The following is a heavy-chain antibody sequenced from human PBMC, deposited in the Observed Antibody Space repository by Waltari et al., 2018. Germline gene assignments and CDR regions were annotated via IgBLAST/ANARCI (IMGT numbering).Heavy chain of an antibody. CDR1: GGSFSGYY. CDR2: INHSGST. CDR3: ARGGTRRGIQLWFSIRPPFDY. J-gene: IGHJ4*02. V-gene: IGHV4-34*01. Sequence: QVQLQQWGAGLLKPSETLSLTCAVYGGSFSGYYWSWIRQPPGKGLEWIGEINHSGSTNYNPSLKSRVTISADTSKNQFSLKLSSVTAADTAVYYCARGGTRRGIQLWFSIRPPFDYWGQGTLVTVSS. D-gene: IGHD5-18*01.